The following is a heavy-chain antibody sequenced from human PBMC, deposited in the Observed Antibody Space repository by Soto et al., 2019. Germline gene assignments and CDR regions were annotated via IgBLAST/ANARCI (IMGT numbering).Heavy chain of an antibody. D-gene: IGHD3-16*02. CDR1: GFTFSSYG. J-gene: IGHJ4*02. Sequence: GGSLRLSCAASGFTFSSYGMHWVRQAPGKGLEWVAVIWYDGSNKYYADSVKGRFTISRDNSKNTLYLQMNSLRAEDTAVYYCARERGGGVIVYFDYWGQGTLVTVSS. V-gene: IGHV3-33*01. CDR3: ARERGGGVIVYFDY. CDR2: IWYDGSNK.